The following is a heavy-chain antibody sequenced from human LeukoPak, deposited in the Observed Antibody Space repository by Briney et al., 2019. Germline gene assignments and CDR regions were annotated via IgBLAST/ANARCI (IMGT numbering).Heavy chain of an antibody. CDR1: GDSVSSNSAA. J-gene: IGHJ4*02. CDR2: TYYRSKWYN. Sequence: PSQTLSLTCAISGDSVSSNSAAWNWIRQSPSRGLEWLGRTYYRSKWYNDYAVSVKSRITINPDTSKNQFSLQLNSVTPEDTAVYYCARDGDYDSSGYYLSGYLDYWGQGTLVTVSS. CDR3: ARDGDYDSSGYYLSGYLDY. V-gene: IGHV6-1*01. D-gene: IGHD3-22*01.